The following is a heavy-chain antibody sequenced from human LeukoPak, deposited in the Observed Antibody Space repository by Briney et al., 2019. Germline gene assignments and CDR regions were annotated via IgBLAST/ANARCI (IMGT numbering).Heavy chain of an antibody. J-gene: IGHJ4*02. CDR2: ISGSGAST. V-gene: IGHV3-23*01. CDR1: GFTFSSYA. D-gene: IGHD5-18*01. CDR3: AKDARGYSYGYDY. Sequence: GGSLRLSCAASGFTFSSYAVSWVRHAPGKGLEWVSSISGSGASTYYADSVKGRFTISRDNSKNTLYLQMNSLRAEDTAVYYCAKDARGYSYGYDYWGQGTLVTVSS.